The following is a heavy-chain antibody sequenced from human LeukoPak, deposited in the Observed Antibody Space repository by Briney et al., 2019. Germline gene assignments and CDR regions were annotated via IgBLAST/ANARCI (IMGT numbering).Heavy chain of an antibody. V-gene: IGHV6-1*01. Sequence: LSQTLSLTCAISGDXVSRNSAAWNWIRQSPSRGLEWLGRTHYTSKWNNDYAVSVKSRITINPDTSKNQFSLHLNSVTPEDTAVYYCARGQSSYFAMDVWGQGTTVTVS. CDR1: GDXVSRNSAA. J-gene: IGHJ6*02. CDR3: ARGQSSYFAMDV. D-gene: IGHD5-24*01. CDR2: THYTSKWNN.